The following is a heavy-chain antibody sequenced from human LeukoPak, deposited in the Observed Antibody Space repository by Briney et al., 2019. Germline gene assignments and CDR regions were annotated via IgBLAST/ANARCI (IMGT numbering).Heavy chain of an antibody. CDR1: GGSFSGYY. J-gene: IGHJ4*02. Sequence: SETLSLTCAVYGGSFSGYYWSWIRQPPGKGLEWIGEINHSGSTNYNPSLKSRVTISVDTSKNQFSLKLSSVTAADAAVYYCARSFRGCLDYWGQGILVTVSS. V-gene: IGHV4-34*01. CDR3: ARSFRGCLDY. D-gene: IGHD2-15*01. CDR2: INHSGST.